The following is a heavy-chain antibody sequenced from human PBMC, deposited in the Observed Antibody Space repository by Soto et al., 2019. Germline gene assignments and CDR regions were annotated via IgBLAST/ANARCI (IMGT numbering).Heavy chain of an antibody. V-gene: IGHV2-70*11. CDR3: ARIRGPGRAIDY. Sequence: SGPTLVNPTQTLTLTCTFSGFSLSTSGMCVSWIRQPPGKALEWLARIDWDDDKYYSTSLKTRLTISKDTSKNRVVLTMTNMDPVDTGTYYCARIRGPGRAIDYWGQGTLVTVSS. D-gene: IGHD3-10*01. J-gene: IGHJ4*02. CDR1: GFSLSTSGMC. CDR2: IDWDDDK.